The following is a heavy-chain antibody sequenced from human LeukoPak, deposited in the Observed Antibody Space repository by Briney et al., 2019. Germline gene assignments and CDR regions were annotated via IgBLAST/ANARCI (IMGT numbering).Heavy chain of an antibody. CDR2: ISGSGGST. D-gene: IGHD1-1*01. V-gene: IGHV3-23*01. CDR1: GFTFSNHN. CDR3: AKDLSPGTYDY. Sequence: GGSLRLSCAASGFTFSNHNMDWVRQAPGKGLEWVSAISGSGGSTYYADSVKGRFTISRDNSKNTLYLQMNSLRAEDTAVYYCAKDLSPGTYDYWGQGTLVTVSS. J-gene: IGHJ4*02.